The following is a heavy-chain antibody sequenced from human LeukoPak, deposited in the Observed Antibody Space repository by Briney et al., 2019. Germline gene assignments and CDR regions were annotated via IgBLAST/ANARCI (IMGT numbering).Heavy chain of an antibody. D-gene: IGHD2-21*01. J-gene: IGHJ3*02. CDR3: ARELLGAFDI. Sequence: QAGGSLRLSCTASGFTFGDYAMSWVRQAPGKGLEWVSYISSSTGSTHYADSVKGRFTISRDNAKNSLYLQMNSLGAEDTAVYYCARELLGAFDIWGQGTMVTVSS. CDR1: GFTFGDYA. CDR2: ISSSTGST. V-gene: IGHV3-48*04.